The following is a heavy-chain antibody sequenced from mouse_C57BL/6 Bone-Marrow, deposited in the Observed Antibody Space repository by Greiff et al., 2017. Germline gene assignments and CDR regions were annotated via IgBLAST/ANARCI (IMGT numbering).Heavy chain of an antibody. CDR2: ISSGGSYT. CDR3: ASPPLTSLIGDY. Sequence: EVKLVESGGDLVKPGGSLKLSCAASGFTFSSYGMSWVRQTPDKRLEWVATISSGGSYTYYPDSVKGRFTISRDNAKNTLYLQMSSLKSEDTAMYYCASPPLTSLIGDYWGQGTSVTVSS. CDR1: GFTFSSYG. D-gene: IGHD2-14*01. V-gene: IGHV5-6*01. J-gene: IGHJ4*01.